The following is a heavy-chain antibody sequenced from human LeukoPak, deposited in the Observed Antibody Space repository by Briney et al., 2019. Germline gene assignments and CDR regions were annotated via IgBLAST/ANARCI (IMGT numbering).Heavy chain of an antibody. CDR3: ARWMVRGRTALDAFDI. D-gene: IGHD3-10*01. V-gene: IGHV4-34*01. Sequence: SETLSLTCAVYGGSFSGYYWSWIRQPPGKGLEWIGEINHSGSTNYNPSLKSRVTISVDTSKNQFSLKLSSVTAADTAVYYCARWMVRGRTALDAFDIWGQGTMVTVSS. CDR2: INHSGST. J-gene: IGHJ3*02. CDR1: GGSFSGYY.